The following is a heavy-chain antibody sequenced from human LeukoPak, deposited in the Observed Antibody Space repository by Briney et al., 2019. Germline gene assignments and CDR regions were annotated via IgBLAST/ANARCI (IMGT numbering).Heavy chain of an antibody. D-gene: IGHD2-2*01. CDR3: AKGDSTSCCRGVVY. Sequence: PGGSLRLSCAASGFTFSSYSTNWIRQAPGKGLEWLSYIGTSGSTIYYADSVKGRFTISRDNSMNTLYLQMNSLRAEDTAVYYCAKGDSTSCCRGVVYWGQGTLVTVSS. J-gene: IGHJ4*02. CDR1: GFTFSSYS. V-gene: IGHV3-48*01. CDR2: IGTSGSTI.